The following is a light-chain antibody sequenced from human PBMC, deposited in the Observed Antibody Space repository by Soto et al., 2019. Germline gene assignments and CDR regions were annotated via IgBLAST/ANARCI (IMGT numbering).Light chain of an antibody. V-gene: IGLV1-40*01. CDR3: QSYDTSRFGLM. CDR2: GDN. J-gene: IGLJ3*02. CDR1: SSNFGSGYD. Sequence: QAVVTQPPSVSGAPGQRVTISCTGSSSNFGSGYDVHWYQQFPGTAPRLLTYGDNNRPSGVPDRFSGSKSGTSASLAITGLQAEDEAEYYCQSYDTSRFGLMFGGGTQLTVL.